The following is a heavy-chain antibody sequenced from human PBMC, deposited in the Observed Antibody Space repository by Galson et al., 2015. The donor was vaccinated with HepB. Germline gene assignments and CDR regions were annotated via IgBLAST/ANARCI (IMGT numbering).Heavy chain of an antibody. CDR1: GFTFSSYG. V-gene: IGHV3-33*01. D-gene: IGHD2-2*01. CDR3: ARDGDIVVVPAAYNYYYYMDV. CDR2: IWYDESNK. J-gene: IGHJ6*03. Sequence: SLRLSCAASGFTFSSYGMHWVRQAPGKGLEWVAVIWYDESNKYYADSVKGRFTISRDNSKNTLYLQMNSLRAEDTAVYYCARDGDIVVVPAAYNYYYYMDVWGKGTTVTVSS.